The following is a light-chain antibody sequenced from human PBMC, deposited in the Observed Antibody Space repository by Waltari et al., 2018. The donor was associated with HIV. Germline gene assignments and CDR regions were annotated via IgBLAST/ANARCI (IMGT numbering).Light chain of an antibody. CDR2: QDT. CDR1: RLGDKY. V-gene: IGLV3-1*01. J-gene: IGLJ1*01. CDR3: LAWDTATPYV. Sequence: SYDLTQPPSVSVSPGQTASISCSGDRLGDKYVSWYQQKPGQSPVLVMYQDTKRPSGIPERFSAPNSGNTATLTISGTQSIDEAEYFCLAWDTATPYVFGTGTKVTVL.